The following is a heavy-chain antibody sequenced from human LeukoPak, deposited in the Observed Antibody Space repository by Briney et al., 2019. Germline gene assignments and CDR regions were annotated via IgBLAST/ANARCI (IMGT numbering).Heavy chain of an antibody. J-gene: IGHJ3*01. CDR1: GFTFSDYG. Sequence: PGGSLRLSCAASGFTFSDYGMYWVRQAPGKGLEWVALIWYDGGKKYYTDSVRGRFTISGDNSKNTLYLQMDSLRAEDTAVYYCVRYCNGGSCYRAAFDVWGPGTMVTVSS. CDR3: VRYCNGGSCYRAAFDV. CDR2: IWYDGGKK. V-gene: IGHV3-33*01. D-gene: IGHD2-15*01.